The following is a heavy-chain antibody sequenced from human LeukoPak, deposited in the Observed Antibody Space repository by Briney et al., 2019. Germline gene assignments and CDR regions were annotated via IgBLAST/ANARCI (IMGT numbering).Heavy chain of an antibody. D-gene: IGHD3-16*01. J-gene: IGHJ1*01. Sequence: SETLSLTCAVSGGSISSGGYSWSWIRQPPGKGLEWIGYIYHSGSTYYNPSLKSRATISVDRSKNQFSLKLGSVTAADTAVYYCARADGGYFQHWGQGTLVTVSS. CDR1: GGSISSGGYS. V-gene: IGHV4-30-2*01. CDR3: ARADGGYFQH. CDR2: IYHSGST.